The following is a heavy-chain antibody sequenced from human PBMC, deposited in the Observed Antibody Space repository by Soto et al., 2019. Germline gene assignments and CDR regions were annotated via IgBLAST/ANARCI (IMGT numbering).Heavy chain of an antibody. D-gene: IGHD4-17*01. CDR1: GGSISSYY. V-gene: IGHV4-59*01. Sequence: SETLSLTCTVSGGSISSYYWSWIRQPPGKGLEWIGYIYYSGSTNYNPSLKSRVTISVDTSKNQFSLKLSSVTAADTAVYCCARSTVTTFYYYYYYMDVWGKGTTVTVSS. CDR2: IYYSGST. J-gene: IGHJ6*03. CDR3: ARSTVTTFYYYYYYMDV.